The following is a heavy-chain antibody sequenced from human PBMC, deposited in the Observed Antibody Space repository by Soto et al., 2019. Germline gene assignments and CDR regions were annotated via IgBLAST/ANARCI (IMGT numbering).Heavy chain of an antibody. Sequence: SETLSLTCTVSGGSISSSSYYWGWIRQPPGKGLEWIGSIYYSGSTYYNPSLKSRVTISVDTSKNQFSLKLSSVTAADTALYYCARHPSRYCSSTSCYVLGSPFYYYYYMDVWGKGTTVTVSS. CDR1: GGSISSSSYY. CDR3: ARHPSRYCSSTSCYVLGSPFYYYYYMDV. D-gene: IGHD2-2*01. CDR2: IYYSGST. V-gene: IGHV4-39*01. J-gene: IGHJ6*03.